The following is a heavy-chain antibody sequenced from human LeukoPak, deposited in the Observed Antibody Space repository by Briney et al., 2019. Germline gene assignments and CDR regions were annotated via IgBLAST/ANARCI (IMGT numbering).Heavy chain of an antibody. CDR2: IWYDGSNK. J-gene: IGHJ4*02. CDR3: AKGGLHIAARLPFFDY. CDR1: GFTFSSYG. D-gene: IGHD6-6*01. V-gene: IGHV3-33*06. Sequence: GGSLRLSCAASGFTFSSYGMHWVRQAPGKGLEWVAVIWYDGSNKYYADSVKGRFTISRDNSKNTLYLQMNSLRAEDTAVYYCAKGGLHIAARLPFFDYWGQGTLVTVSS.